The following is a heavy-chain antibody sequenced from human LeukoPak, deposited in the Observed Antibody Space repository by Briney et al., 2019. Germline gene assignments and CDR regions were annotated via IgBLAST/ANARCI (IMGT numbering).Heavy chain of an antibody. J-gene: IGHJ6*03. D-gene: IGHD5-18*01. CDR3: ARDYVYGYSYGFYYYYMDV. V-gene: IGHV4-61*02. CDR2: IYTSGST. CDR1: GGSISSGSYY. Sequence: SQTLSLTCTVSGGSISSGSYYWSWIRQPAGKGLEWIGRIYTSGSTNYNPSLKSRVAISVDPSKNQFSLKLSSVTAADTAVYYCARDYVYGYSYGFYYYYMDVWGKGTTVTVSS.